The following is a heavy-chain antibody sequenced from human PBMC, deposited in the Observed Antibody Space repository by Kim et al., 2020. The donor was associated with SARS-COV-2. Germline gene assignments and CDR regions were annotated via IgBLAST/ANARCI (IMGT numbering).Heavy chain of an antibody. CDR1: GFTFSTYW. J-gene: IGHJ4*02. V-gene: IGHV3-7*01. Sequence: GSLRLSCAASGFTFSTYWMTWVRQAPGKGLAWVASIKQDGSEKYPVDSVKGRFTISRDNAKNSLYLQMNGLRADDTAVYYCTRGTVVGTREPDYWGQGTLVSVSS. CDR2: IKQDGSEK. CDR3: TRGTVVGTREPDY. D-gene: IGHD6-13*01.